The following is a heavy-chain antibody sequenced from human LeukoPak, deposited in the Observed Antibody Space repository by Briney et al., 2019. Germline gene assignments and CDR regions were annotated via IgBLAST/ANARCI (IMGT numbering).Heavy chain of an antibody. CDR1: GYRFTTYW. J-gene: IGHJ5*02. CDR3: ATPATTLGS. D-gene: IGHD1-26*01. CDR2: IDPGDSYT. V-gene: IGHV5-10-1*01. Sequence: GESLKISCKGSGYRFTTYWISWVRQMPGKGLEWMGRIDPGDSYTNYSPSFQGHVTISADKSTSTAYLQWSSLKASDTAMYYCATPATTLGSWGQGTLVTVSS.